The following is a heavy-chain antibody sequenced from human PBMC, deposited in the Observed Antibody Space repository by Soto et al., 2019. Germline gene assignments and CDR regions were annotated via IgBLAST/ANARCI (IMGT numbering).Heavy chain of an antibody. CDR2: INYSGSA. D-gene: IGHD2-2*01. CDR1: GGSISSYY. Sequence: SETLSLTCTVFGGSISSYYWSWIRQPPGKGLQWIGHINYSGSANYNPPLKSRVTISVHTSNSQFSLELSSVTAADTAVYYCARVEKDIVLVPAATLDVWGQGTTVTVSS. J-gene: IGHJ6*02. V-gene: IGHV4-59*12. CDR3: ARVEKDIVLVPAATLDV.